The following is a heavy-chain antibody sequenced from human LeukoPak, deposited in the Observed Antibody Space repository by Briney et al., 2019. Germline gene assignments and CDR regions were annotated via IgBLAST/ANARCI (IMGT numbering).Heavy chain of an antibody. D-gene: IGHD3-3*01. CDR3: ARDHGGTLEWLSGYYYYMDV. CDR1: GGSISSGSYY. V-gene: IGHV4-61*02. CDR2: IYTSGST. J-gene: IGHJ6*03. Sequence: TSQTLSLTCTVSGGSISSGSYYWRWIRQPAGKGLERIGRIYTSGSTNYNPSLKSRVTISVDTSKNQFSLKLSSVTAADTAVYYCARDHGGTLEWLSGYYYYMDVWGKGTTVTVSS.